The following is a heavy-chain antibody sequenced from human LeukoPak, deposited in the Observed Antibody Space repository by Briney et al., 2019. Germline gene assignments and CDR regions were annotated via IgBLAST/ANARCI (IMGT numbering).Heavy chain of an antibody. CDR3: ARGPYSYDSSGAFDI. V-gene: IGHV4-61*02. CDR1: GGSISSGSYY. Sequence: SQTLSLTCTVSGGSISSGSYYWSWIRQPAGKGLEWIGRIYTSGSTNYNPSLKSRVTISVDTSKNQFSQKLSSVTAADTAVYFCARGPYSYDSSGAFDIWGQGTMVTVSS. D-gene: IGHD3-22*01. CDR2: IYTSGST. J-gene: IGHJ3*02.